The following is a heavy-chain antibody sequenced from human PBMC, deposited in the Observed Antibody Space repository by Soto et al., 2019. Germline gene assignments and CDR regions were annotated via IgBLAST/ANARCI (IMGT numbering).Heavy chain of an antibody. CDR3: ASQEYSSGWYFYFDY. Sequence: TSETLSLTCAVYGGSFSGYYWSWIRQPPGKGLEWIGEINHSGSTNYNPSLKSRVTISVDTSKNQFSLKLSSVTAADTAVYYCASQEYSSGWYFYFDYWGQGTLVTVSS. CDR1: GGSFSGYY. V-gene: IGHV4-34*01. J-gene: IGHJ4*02. CDR2: INHSGST. D-gene: IGHD6-19*01.